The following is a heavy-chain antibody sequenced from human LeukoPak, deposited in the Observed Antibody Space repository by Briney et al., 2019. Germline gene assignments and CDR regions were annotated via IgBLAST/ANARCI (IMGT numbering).Heavy chain of an antibody. CDR2: ISYDGINK. CDR3: ARDPSPGIAADDAFDI. Sequence: GGSLRLSCAASGFTFSTYTMSWVRQAPGKGLEWVAVISYDGINKYCVDSVKGRFTISRDNSKNTLYLQMNSLRVEDTAVYYCARDPSPGIAADDAFDIWGQGTMVTVSS. J-gene: IGHJ3*02. D-gene: IGHD6-25*01. CDR1: GFTFSTYT. V-gene: IGHV3-30*04.